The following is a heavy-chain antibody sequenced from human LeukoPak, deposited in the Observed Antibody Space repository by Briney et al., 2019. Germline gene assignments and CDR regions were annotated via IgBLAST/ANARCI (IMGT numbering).Heavy chain of an antibody. CDR1: GFTFSSYE. Sequence: GGSLRLSCAASGFTFSSYEMNWVRQAPGKGLEWVAVISYDGSNKYYADSVKGRFTISRDNSKNTLYLQMNSLRAEDTAVYYCAKDLVAGTSPSSYGMDVWGKGTTVTVSS. D-gene: IGHD6-19*01. V-gene: IGHV3-30*18. CDR3: AKDLVAGTSPSSYGMDV. J-gene: IGHJ6*04. CDR2: ISYDGSNK.